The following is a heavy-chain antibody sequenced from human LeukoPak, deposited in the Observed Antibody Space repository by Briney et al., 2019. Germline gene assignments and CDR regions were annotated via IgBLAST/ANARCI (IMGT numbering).Heavy chain of an antibody. CDR2: INPSGGST. J-gene: IGHJ3*02. V-gene: IGHV1-46*01. D-gene: IGHD2-2*01. CDR3: ARQYRTSLGAFDI. Sequence: ASVKVSCKASGYTFTSYYMHWVRQAPGQGLGWMGIINPSGGSTSYAQKFQGRVTMTRHMSTSTVYMELSSLRSEDTAVYYCARQYRTSLGAFDIWGQGTMVNVSS. CDR1: GYTFTSYY.